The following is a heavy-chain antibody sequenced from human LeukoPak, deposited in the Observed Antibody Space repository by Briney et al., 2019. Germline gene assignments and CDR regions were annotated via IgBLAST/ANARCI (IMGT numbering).Heavy chain of an antibody. V-gene: IGHV4-4*07. CDR2: IYTSGST. Sequence: SETLSLTCTVSGGSISSYYWSWIRQPAGKGLEWIGRIYTSGSTNYNPSLKSRVTISVDTSKNQFSLKLSSVTAADTAVYYCARGYYYGSGSYYPHDYWGQGTLVTVSS. CDR3: ARGYYYGSGSYYPHDY. CDR1: GGSISSYY. J-gene: IGHJ4*02. D-gene: IGHD3-10*01.